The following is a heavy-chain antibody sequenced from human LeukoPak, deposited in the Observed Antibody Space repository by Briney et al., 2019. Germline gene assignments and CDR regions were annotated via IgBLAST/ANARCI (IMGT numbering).Heavy chain of an antibody. CDR1: GYTFTGYY. V-gene: IGHV1-2*02. CDR2: INPNSGGT. Sequence: GASVKVSCKASGYTFTGYYMHWVRQAPGQGLEWMGWINPNSGGTNYAQKFQGRVTMTRDTSISTAYMELSRLRSDDTAVYYCARHVKIDGARWLDPWGQGILVTVSS. J-gene: IGHJ5*02. D-gene: IGHD2/OR15-2a*01. CDR3: ARHVKIDGARWLDP.